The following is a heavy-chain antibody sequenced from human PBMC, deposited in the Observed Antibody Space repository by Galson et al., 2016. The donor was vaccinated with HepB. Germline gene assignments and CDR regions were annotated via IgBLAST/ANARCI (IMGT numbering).Heavy chain of an antibody. CDR1: GFTFATYP. J-gene: IGHJ3*02. CDR3: AKERGSTLTIVRGVLDPYDI. Sequence: SLRLSCAGSGFTFATYPMSWVRQAPGKGLEWVSGIRGSGGGIDYADSVKGRFTISRDNSKNTLYLQMSSRRAEDTAVYYCAKERGSTLTIVRGVLDPYDIWSHGT. V-gene: IGHV3-23*01. D-gene: IGHD3-10*01. CDR2: IRGSGGGI.